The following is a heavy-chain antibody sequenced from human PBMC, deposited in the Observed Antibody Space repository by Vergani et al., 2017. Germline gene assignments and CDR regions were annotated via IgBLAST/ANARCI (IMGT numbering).Heavy chain of an antibody. CDR1: GGFINNYY. V-gene: IGHV4-4*02. J-gene: IGHJ4*02. CDR2: ICHTEDT. CDR3: ATIGYRRWGYYFDY. Sequence: QVQLQESGPGLVKPSETLSLTCTVSGGFINNYYRWSWIRLTPVRGLEWIGEICHTEDTKYSPSLKSRVTVSVDESRNLFSLRLNSVTAADTAVYYCATIGYRRWGYYFDYWGQGILVTVSS. D-gene: IGHD2-2*02.